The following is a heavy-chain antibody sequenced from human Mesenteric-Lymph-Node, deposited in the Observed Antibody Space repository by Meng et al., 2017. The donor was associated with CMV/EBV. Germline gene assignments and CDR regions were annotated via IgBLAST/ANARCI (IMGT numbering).Heavy chain of an antibody. CDR1: GFTFSSYS. V-gene: IGHV3-33*06. D-gene: IGHD3-10*01. CDR3: AKGLGSGSSPLDN. J-gene: IGHJ4*02. Sequence: AAGFTFSSYSMKWVRQAPGKGLEWVALIWYDGSDKYYADFVKGRFTISRDNSKNTVYLQINSLRAEDTAVYYCAKGLGSGSSPLDNWGQGTLVTVSS. CDR2: IWYDGSDK.